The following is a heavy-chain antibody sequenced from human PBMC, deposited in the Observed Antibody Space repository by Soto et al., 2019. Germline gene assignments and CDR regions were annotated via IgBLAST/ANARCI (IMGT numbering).Heavy chain of an antibody. V-gene: IGHV3-64*01. D-gene: IGHD2-15*01. Sequence: GGSLRLSCVASGFAFSAYAMQWVRQAPGKGVEFVSGISSNGVSTYYANSVKGRFTVSRDNSGSTLYLQMGSLSADDMAVYYCARRTYCGGGSCARPAYWYFDLWGRGTLVAVSS. CDR2: ISSNGVST. J-gene: IGHJ2*01. CDR3: ARRTYCGGGSCARPAYWYFDL. CDR1: GFAFSAYA.